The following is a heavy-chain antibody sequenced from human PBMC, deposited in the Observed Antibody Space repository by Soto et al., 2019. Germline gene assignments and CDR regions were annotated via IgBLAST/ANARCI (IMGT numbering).Heavy chain of an antibody. CDR3: VREDWHRFDS. J-gene: IGHJ4*02. CDR2: ISGGASDK. CDR1: GFMFSAYW. D-gene: IGHD2-21*01. V-gene: IGHV3-7*01. Sequence: EVQLVESGGRLVQPGGSLRLSCAASGFMFSAYWMSWVRQDPGKGLEWVATISGGASDKFYVDSVKGRFTISRDDSKNTLYLQMNSLRDEDTAVYYCVREDWHRFDSWGQGSLGTVSS.